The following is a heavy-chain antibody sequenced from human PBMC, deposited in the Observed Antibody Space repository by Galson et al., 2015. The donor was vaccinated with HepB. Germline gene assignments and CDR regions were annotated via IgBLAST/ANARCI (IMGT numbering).Heavy chain of an antibody. CDR1: GYTFTSYA. D-gene: IGHD3-10*01. CDR3: ATEPLNDALWFGGTYYYYGMDV. CDR2: INAGNGNT. Sequence: SVKVSCKASGYTFTSYAMHWVRQAPGQRLEWMGWINAGNGNTKYSQKFQGRVTITRDTSASTAYMELSSLRSEDTAVYYCATEPLNDALWFGGTYYYYGMDVWGQGTTVTVSS. V-gene: IGHV1-3*01. J-gene: IGHJ6*02.